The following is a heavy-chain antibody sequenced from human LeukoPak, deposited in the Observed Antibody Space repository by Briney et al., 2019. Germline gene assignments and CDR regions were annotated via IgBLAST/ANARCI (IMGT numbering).Heavy chain of an antibody. Sequence: GGSLRLSCAVSGFTFSSYEMNWVRQAPGKGLEWVSYISSSGSTINYADFVKGRFTTSRDNAKNSLYLQMTSLRAEDTAVYYCARGSSGGLTDYWGQGTRVTVSS. V-gene: IGHV3-48*03. CDR1: GFTFSSYE. J-gene: IGHJ4*02. CDR2: ISSSGSTI. CDR3: ARGSSGGLTDY. D-gene: IGHD4/OR15-4a*01.